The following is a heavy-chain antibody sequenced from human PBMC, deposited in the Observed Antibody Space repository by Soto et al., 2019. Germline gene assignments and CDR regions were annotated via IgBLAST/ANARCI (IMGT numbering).Heavy chain of an antibody. CDR2: IIPIFGTA. V-gene: IGHV1-69*13. CDR1: GGTFSSYA. Sequence: SVKVSCKASGGTFSSYAISWVRQAPGQGLEWMGGIIPIFGTANYAQKFQGRVTITADESTSTAYMELSSLRSEDTAVYYCARVYDSSGYYHASGYYYYGMDVWGQGTTVTVSS. D-gene: IGHD3-22*01. CDR3: ARVYDSSGYYHASGYYYYGMDV. J-gene: IGHJ6*02.